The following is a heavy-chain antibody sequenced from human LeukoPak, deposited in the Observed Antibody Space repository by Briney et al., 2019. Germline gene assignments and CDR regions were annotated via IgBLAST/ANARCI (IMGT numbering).Heavy chain of an antibody. J-gene: IGHJ4*02. CDR1: GYTFTSYA. D-gene: IGHD6-13*01. CDR3: ARHEGPRPYSSSWYEFDY. V-gene: IGHV1-18*01. Sequence: ASVKVSCKASGYTFTSYAISWVRQAPGQGLEWMGWISAYNGNTNYAQKLQGRVTMTTDTSTNTAYMELRSLISDDTAVYYCARHEGPRPYSSSWYEFDYWGQGTLVTVSS. CDR2: ISAYNGNT.